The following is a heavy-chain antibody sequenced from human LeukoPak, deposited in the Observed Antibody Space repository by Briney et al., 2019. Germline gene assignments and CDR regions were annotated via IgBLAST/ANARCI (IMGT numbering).Heavy chain of an antibody. D-gene: IGHD2-2*01. CDR1: GFTFSDYY. CDR3: ARGLFPLGEVPAAISYYYYGMDV. Sequence: GGSLRLSCAASGFTFSDYYMSWIRQAPGKGLEWVSYISSSSSYTNYADPVKGRFTISRDNAKNSLYLQMNSLRAEDTAVYYCARGLFPLGEVPAAISYYYYGMDVWGKGTTVTVSS. J-gene: IGHJ6*04. V-gene: IGHV3-11*06. CDR2: ISSSSSYT.